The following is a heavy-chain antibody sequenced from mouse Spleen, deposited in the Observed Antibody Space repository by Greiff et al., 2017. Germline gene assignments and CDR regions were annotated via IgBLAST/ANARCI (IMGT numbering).Heavy chain of an antibody. CDR3: ARYLLSYAMDY. CDR1: GYTFTSYW. CDR2: IDPSDSYT. D-gene: IGHD2-1*01. V-gene: IGHV1-69*01. J-gene: IGHJ4*01. Sequence: QVQLKESGAELVMPGASVKLSCKASGYTFTSYWMHWVKQRPGQGLEWIGEIDPSDSYTNYNQKFKGKATLTVDKSSSTAYMQLSSLTSEDSAVYYCARYLLSYAMDYWGQGTSVTVSS.